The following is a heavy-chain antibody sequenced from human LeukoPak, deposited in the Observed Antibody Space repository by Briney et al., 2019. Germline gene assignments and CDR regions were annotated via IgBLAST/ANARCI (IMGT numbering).Heavy chain of an antibody. Sequence: GGSLRLSCAASGFXFSSYGMHWVRQAPGKGLEWVAVIWYDGSNKYHADSVKGRFTISRDNSKNTLYLQMNSLRAEDTAVYYCARELAPGAAAGLDYWGQGTLVTVSS. CDR3: ARELAPGAAAGLDY. D-gene: IGHD6-13*01. J-gene: IGHJ4*02. CDR1: GFXFSSYG. CDR2: IWYDGSNK. V-gene: IGHV3-33*01.